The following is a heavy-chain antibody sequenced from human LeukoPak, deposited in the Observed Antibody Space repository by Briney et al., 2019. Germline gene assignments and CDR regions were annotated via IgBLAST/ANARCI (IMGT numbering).Heavy chain of an antibody. Sequence: PGGSLRLSCAASGFTFSSYAMSWVRQAPGKGLEWVSAIIGSGSSTYYADSVKGRFTISRDNSKNTLFLQMNSLRAEDTAVYYCAKDRAQQLVLHFWGQGTLVTVSS. CDR1: GFTFSSYA. CDR3: AKDRAQQLVLHF. V-gene: IGHV3-23*01. J-gene: IGHJ4*02. CDR2: IIGSGSST. D-gene: IGHD6-13*01.